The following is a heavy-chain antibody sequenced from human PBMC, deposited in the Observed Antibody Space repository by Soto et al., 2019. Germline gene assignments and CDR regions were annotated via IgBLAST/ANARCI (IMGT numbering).Heavy chain of an antibody. D-gene: IGHD3-16*02. J-gene: IGHJ4*02. V-gene: IGHV3-64D*08. Sequence: GGPLRLSCSASGFTFSSYAMHWVRQAPGKGLEYVSAISSNGGSTYYADSVKGRFTISRDNSKNTLYLQMSSLRAEDTAVYYCVKAALITFGGVIVEPPDYWGQGTLVTVSS. CDR1: GFTFSSYA. CDR3: VKAALITFGGVIVEPPDY. CDR2: ISSNGGST.